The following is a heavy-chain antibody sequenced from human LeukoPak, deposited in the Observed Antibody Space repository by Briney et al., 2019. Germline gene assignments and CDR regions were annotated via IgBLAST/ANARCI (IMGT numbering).Heavy chain of an antibody. Sequence: GGSLRLSCAASGFTFSSYGMNWVRQAPGKGLEWLSYLSNTGNIHYAQSVKGRFTISRDNAKNSLYLQMDGLRAEDTAVYYCAKRGDTPMIGDHWGQGILVTVAS. V-gene: IGHV3-48*01. CDR3: AKRGDTPMIGDH. J-gene: IGHJ4*02. CDR1: GFTFSSYG. D-gene: IGHD5-18*01. CDR2: LSNTGNI.